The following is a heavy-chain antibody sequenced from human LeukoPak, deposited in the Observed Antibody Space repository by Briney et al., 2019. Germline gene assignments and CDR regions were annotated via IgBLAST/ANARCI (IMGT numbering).Heavy chain of an antibody. CDR1: GGTFSSYA. CDR3: ARAGHPGYSSGWDLDY. D-gene: IGHD6-19*01. CDR2: IIPIFGTA. J-gene: IGHJ4*02. Sequence: GASVKVSCKASGGTFSSYAISWVRQAPGQGLEWMGGIIPIFGTANYAQKFQGRVTITADESTSTAYMELSSLRSEDTAVYYCARAGHPGYSSGWDLDYWGQGTLVTVSS. V-gene: IGHV1-69*13.